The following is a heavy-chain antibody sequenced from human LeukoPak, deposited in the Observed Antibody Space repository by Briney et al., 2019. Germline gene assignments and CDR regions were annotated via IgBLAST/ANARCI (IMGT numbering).Heavy chain of an antibody. Sequence: PGGSLRLSCAASGFTFSDYYMSWIRQAPGKGLEWVSYISSSGSTIYYADSVKGRFTISRDNAKNSLYLQMNSLRAEDTAVYYCARVTMVRGVISYYYYYMDVWGKGTTVTISS. V-gene: IGHV3-11*01. CDR2: ISSSGSTI. CDR1: GFTFSDYY. CDR3: ARVTMVRGVISYYYYYMDV. D-gene: IGHD3-10*01. J-gene: IGHJ6*03.